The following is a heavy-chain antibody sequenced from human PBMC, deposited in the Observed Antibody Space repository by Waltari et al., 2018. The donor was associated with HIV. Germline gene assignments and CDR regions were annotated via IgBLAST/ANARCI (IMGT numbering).Heavy chain of an antibody. CDR2: IWDDGSNK. CDR3: AREGGSSGQRVRYYYYGMDV. J-gene: IGHJ6*02. Sequence: QVQVVESGGGVVQPGRSLRLSCAASGFTFSGYAMHWVRPAPGKGLEWVAVIWDDGSNKYYADSVKGRFTISRDNSKNTLYLQMNSLRAEDTAVYYCAREGGSSGQRVRYYYYGMDVWGQGTTVTVSS. V-gene: IGHV3-33*01. D-gene: IGHD3-22*01. CDR1: GFTFSGYA.